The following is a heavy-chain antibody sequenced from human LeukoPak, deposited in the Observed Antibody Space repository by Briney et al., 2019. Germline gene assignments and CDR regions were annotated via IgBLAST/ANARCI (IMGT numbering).Heavy chain of an antibody. CDR2: ISSSSSYM. CDR3: ARDGYDILTSYYYYYGMDV. J-gene: IGHJ6*02. V-gene: IGHV3-21*01. CDR1: GFTFSSYS. D-gene: IGHD3-9*01. Sequence: PGRSLRLSCAASGFTFSSYSINWVRQAPGKGLEWVSSISSSSSYMYYADSVKGRFTISRDNAKNSLYLQMNSLRAEDTAVYYCARDGYDILTSYYYYYGMDVWGQGTTVTVSS.